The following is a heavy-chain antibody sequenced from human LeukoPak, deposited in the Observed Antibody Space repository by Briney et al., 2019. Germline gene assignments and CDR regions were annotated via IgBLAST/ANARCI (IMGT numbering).Heavy chain of an antibody. Sequence: GGSLRLSCAASGFTFSSYSMNWVRQAPGKGLEWVSSISSSSYIYYADSVKGRFTISRDNAKNSLYLQMNSLRAEDAAVYYCARVRYDSGWYDYWGQGAQVIVSS. CDR1: GFTFSSYS. CDR2: ISSSSYI. J-gene: IGHJ4*02. CDR3: ARVRYDSGWYDY. D-gene: IGHD6-19*01. V-gene: IGHV3-21*01.